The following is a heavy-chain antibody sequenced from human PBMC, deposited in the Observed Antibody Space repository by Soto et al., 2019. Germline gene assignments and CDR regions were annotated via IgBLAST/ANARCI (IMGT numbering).Heavy chain of an antibody. J-gene: IGHJ6*02. CDR1: GFTFSSYA. D-gene: IGHD2-2*02. Sequence: GGSLRPSCAASGFTFSSYAMSWVRQAPGKGLEWVSAISGSGGSTYYADSVKGRFTISRDNSKNTLYLQMNSLRAEDTAVYYCAKVDPYHPLLYPTYYYYYGMDVWGQGTTVTVSS. CDR2: ISGSGGST. CDR3: AKVDPYHPLLYPTYYYYYGMDV. V-gene: IGHV3-23*01.